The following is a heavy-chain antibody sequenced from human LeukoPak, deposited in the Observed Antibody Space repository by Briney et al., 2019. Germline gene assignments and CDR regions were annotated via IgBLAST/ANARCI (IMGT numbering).Heavy chain of an antibody. CDR1: GFTFSNSA. CDR2: ISGSSRTT. V-gene: IGHV3-23*01. CDR3: AKLGSHCGADCFYYYGMDV. J-gene: IGHJ6*02. Sequence: GGSLRLSCAASGFTFSNSAMTWVRQAPGKGLEWVSGISGSSRTTYYAESVKGRFTVSRDNSKNTLYLLMNSLRPEDTAVYSCAKLGSHCGADCFYYYGMDVWGLGTTVTVSS. D-gene: IGHD2-21*02.